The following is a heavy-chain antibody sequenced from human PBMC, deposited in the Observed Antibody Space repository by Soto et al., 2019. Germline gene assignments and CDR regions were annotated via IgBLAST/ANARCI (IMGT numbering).Heavy chain of an antibody. CDR2: IYSSGST. D-gene: IGHD5-18*01. Sequence: SETLSLTCTVSGDSVSSDNYYWTWIRQPPGKGLEWIGYIYSSGSTNYNPSLKSRVTISVDTSRNQFSLKLTSVTAADTAVYYCARDIRGYSRTFDYWGQGTLVTVSS. CDR1: GDSVSSDNYY. V-gene: IGHV4-61*01. J-gene: IGHJ4*02. CDR3: ARDIRGYSRTFDY.